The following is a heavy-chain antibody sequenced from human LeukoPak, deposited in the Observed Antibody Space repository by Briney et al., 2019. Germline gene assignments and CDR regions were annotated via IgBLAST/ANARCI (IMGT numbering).Heavy chain of an antibody. CDR3: ARHTYYYDSSGYPHFDY. Sequence: SETLSLTCTVSRGSISGYSWSWIRQSPGGGLEWIGYIYYNGDTAYNPSLRSRVTISVDTSKNQFSLKLSSVTAADTAVYYCARHTYYYDSSGYPHFDYWGQGTLVTVSS. D-gene: IGHD3-22*01. V-gene: IGHV4-59*08. J-gene: IGHJ4*02. CDR1: RGSISGYS. CDR2: IYYNGDT.